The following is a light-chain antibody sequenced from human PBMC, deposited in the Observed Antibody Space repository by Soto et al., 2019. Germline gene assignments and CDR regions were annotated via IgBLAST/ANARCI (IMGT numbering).Light chain of an antibody. CDR2: DVS. V-gene: IGLV2-11*01. CDR1: SSDVGGSNY. CDR3: CSYAGTYNWV. Sequence: QSVLTQPRSVSGSPGQSVTISCTGTSSDVGGSNYVSWYQQHPGKAPKLMSYDVSKRPSGVPDRFSASKSGNTASLTISGLQAEDEADYSCCSYAGTYNWVFGGGTTVTVL. J-gene: IGLJ3*02.